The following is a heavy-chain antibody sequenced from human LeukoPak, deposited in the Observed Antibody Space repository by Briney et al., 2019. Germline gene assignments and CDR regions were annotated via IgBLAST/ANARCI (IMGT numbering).Heavy chain of an antibody. CDR2: MNPNSGNT. Sequence: GASVKVSCKASGYTFTSYDINWARQATGQGLEWMGWMNPNSGNTGYAQKFQGRVTMTRNTSISTAYMELSSLRSEDTAVYYCARATIRYDSSGYYFDYWGQGILVTVSS. CDR3: ARATIRYDSSGYYFDY. V-gene: IGHV1-8*01. J-gene: IGHJ4*02. D-gene: IGHD3-22*01. CDR1: GYTFTSYD.